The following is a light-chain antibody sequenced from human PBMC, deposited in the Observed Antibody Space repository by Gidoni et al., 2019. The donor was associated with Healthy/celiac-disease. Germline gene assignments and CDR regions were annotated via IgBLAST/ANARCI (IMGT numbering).Light chain of an antibody. Sequence: EIVLTQSPGTLSLSPGERATLSCRASQSVSSSYLAWYQQKPGQAPRLLIYGASSRATGLPDRFSGSGSGTDFTLTISRLEPEDFAVYYCQQYGSSPLTFGGXTKVEI. CDR1: QSVSSSY. J-gene: IGKJ4*01. CDR3: QQYGSSPLT. V-gene: IGKV3-20*01. CDR2: GAS.